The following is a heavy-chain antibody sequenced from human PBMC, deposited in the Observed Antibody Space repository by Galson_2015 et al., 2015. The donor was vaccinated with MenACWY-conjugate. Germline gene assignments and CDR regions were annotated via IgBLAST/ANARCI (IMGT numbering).Heavy chain of an antibody. CDR1: GFTFSDCW. CDR2: IKQDGTEK. D-gene: IGHD2-2*01. Sequence: SLRLSCAASGFTFSDCWMSWVRQAPGKGLEWVANIKQDGTEKYYVDSAKGRFTISRDNAKNSLYLQMTSLRSDDTAVYYCARTQYLAHDVFNLWGQGTVVIVSS. V-gene: IGHV3-7*03. J-gene: IGHJ3*01. CDR3: ARTQYLAHDVFNL.